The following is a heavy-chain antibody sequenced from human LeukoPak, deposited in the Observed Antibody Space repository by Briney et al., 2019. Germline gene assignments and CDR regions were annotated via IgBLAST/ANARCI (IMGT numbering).Heavy chain of an antibody. CDR1: GGSFSGYY. CDR2: INHSGST. D-gene: IGHD3-22*01. V-gene: IGHV4-34*01. Sequence: SETLSLTCAVYGGSFSGYYWSCIRQPPGKGLEWIGEINHSGSTNYNPSLKSRVTISGDTSKNQFSLRLSSVTAADTAVYYCARASYSYDINGWVPFDYWGQGTLVTVSS. J-gene: IGHJ4*02. CDR3: ARASYSYDINGWVPFDY.